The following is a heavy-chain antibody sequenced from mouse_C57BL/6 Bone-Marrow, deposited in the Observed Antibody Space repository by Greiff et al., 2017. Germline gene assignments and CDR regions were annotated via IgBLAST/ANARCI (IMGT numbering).Heavy chain of an antibody. Sequence: EVKLMESGGGLVKPGGSLKLSCAASGFTFSSYAMSWVRQTPEKRLEWVATISDGGSYTYYPDNVKGRFTISRDNAKNNLYLQMSHLKSEDTAMYYCARIRGWYFDDWGTGTTVTVSS. CDR1: GFTFSSYA. V-gene: IGHV5-4*03. J-gene: IGHJ1*03. CDR2: ISDGGSYT. CDR3: ARIRGWYFDD.